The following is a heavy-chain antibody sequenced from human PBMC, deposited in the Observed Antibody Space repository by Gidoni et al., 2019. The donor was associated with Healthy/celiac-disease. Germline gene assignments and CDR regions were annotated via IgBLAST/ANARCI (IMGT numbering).Heavy chain of an antibody. D-gene: IGHD3-22*01. Sequence: QVQLVQSGAEVKKPGSSVKVSCKASGGTFSSYAISWVRQAPGQGLEWMGGIIPIFGTANYAQKFQGRGTITADKSTSTAYMELSSLRSEDTAVYYCARDLNYYDSSGYTPGGYWGQGTLVTVSS. V-gene: IGHV1-69*06. CDR2: IIPIFGTA. J-gene: IGHJ4*02. CDR3: ARDLNYYDSSGYTPGGY. CDR1: GGTFSSYA.